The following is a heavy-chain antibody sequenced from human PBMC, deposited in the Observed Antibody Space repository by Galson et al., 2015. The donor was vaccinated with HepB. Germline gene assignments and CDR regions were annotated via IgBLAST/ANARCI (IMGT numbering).Heavy chain of an antibody. V-gene: IGHV3-23*01. D-gene: IGHD3-22*01. CDR2: IGGSGGST. J-gene: IGHJ4*02. CDR1: GFTFSTNA. CDR3: AKGGGEFDSSGYYFPGLFDY. Sequence: SLRLSCAASGFTFSTNAMSWVRQAPGKGLEWVSVIGGSGGSTYYADSVKGRFTISRDNSKSTVYLQMNSLTAEDTAVFYCAKGGGEFDSSGYYFPGLFDYWGQGTLVTVSS.